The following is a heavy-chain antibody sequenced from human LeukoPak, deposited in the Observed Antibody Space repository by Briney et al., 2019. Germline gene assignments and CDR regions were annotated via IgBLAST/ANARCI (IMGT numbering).Heavy chain of an antibody. CDR3: ARDSSSLVRDFDY. Sequence: SETLSLTCAVYGGSFSGYYWSWIRQPPGKGLEWIGEIIHSGSTNYNPSLKSRVTISVDTSKNQFSLKLSSVTAADTAVYYCARDSSSLVRDFDYWGQGTLVTVSS. J-gene: IGHJ4*02. D-gene: IGHD6-13*01. CDR2: IIHSGST. V-gene: IGHV4-34*12. CDR1: GGSFSGYY.